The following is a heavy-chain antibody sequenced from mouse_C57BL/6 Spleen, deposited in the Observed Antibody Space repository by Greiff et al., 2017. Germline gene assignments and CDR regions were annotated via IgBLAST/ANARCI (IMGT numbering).Heavy chain of an antibody. V-gene: IGHV1-42*01. D-gene: IGHD2-2*01. CDR3: ARFGLEGCAY. CDR1: GYSFTGYY. CDR2: INPSTGGT. Sequence: EVQLQESGPELVKPGASVKISCKASGYSFTGYYMNWVKQSPEKSLEWIGEINPSTGGTTYNQKFKAKATLTVDKSSSTAYMQLKSLTSEDSAVYYCARFGLEGCAYWGQGTLVTVSA. J-gene: IGHJ3*01.